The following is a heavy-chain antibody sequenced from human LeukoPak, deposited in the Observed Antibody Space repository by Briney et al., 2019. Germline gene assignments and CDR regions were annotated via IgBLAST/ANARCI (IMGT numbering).Heavy chain of an antibody. CDR1: GFTFSSYA. V-gene: IGHV3-30*04. D-gene: IGHD3-10*01. J-gene: IGHJ6*04. Sequence: QSGGSLRLSCAASGFTFSSYAMHWVRQAPGKGLEWVAVISYDGSNKYYADSVKGRFTISRDNSKNTLYLQMDSLRAEDTAVYYCARDEWFGELINYYYYGMDVWGKGTTVTVSS. CDR3: ARDEWFGELINYYYYGMDV. CDR2: ISYDGSNK.